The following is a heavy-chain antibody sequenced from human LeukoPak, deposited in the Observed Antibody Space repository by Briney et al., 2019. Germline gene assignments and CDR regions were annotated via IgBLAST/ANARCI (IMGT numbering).Heavy chain of an antibody. CDR3: ARGYNVWSGYYDDGDYFDY. J-gene: IGHJ4*02. V-gene: IGHV3-20*04. D-gene: IGHD3-3*01. CDR1: GFTFSSYA. CDR2: INWNGGST. Sequence: PGGSLRLSCAASGFTFSSYAMSWVRQAPGKGLEWVSGINWNGGSTGYADSVKGRFTISRDNAKNSLYLQMNSLRAEDTALYYCARGYNVWSGYYDDGDYFDYWGRGTLVTVSS.